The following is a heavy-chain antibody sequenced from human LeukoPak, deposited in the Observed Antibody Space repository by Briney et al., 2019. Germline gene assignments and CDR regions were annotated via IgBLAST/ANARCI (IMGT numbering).Heavy chain of an antibody. J-gene: IGHJ4*02. V-gene: IGHV4-4*02. CDR1: GGSISSSNW. CDR2: IGYSGDS. D-gene: IGHD5-24*01. CDR3: ARVAAATTNPRFDS. Sequence: SGTLSLTCAVSGGSISSSNWWSWVRQPPGKGLEWIGYIGYSGDSYYNPSLRSRVTISVDTSKKQFSLGLNSVTAADTAIYYCARVAAATTNPRFDSWGQGTLVTVSS.